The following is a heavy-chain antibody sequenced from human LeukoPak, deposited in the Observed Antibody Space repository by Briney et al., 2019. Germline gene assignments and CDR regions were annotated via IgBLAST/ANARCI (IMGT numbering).Heavy chain of an antibody. Sequence: SETLSLTCTVSGGSISSYYWSWIRQPPGKGLEWIGHISYSGSTNYNPFLNNRVTISVDTSKNQLSLKLSSVTAADTAVYYCARARFTLDYWGQGILVTVSS. D-gene: IGHD3-10*01. J-gene: IGHJ4*02. V-gene: IGHV4-59*08. CDR2: ISYSGST. CDR1: GGSISSYY. CDR3: ARARFTLDY.